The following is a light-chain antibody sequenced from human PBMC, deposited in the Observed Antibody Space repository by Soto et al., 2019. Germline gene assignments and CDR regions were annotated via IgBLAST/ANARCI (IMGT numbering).Light chain of an antibody. V-gene: IGKV3-20*01. J-gene: IGKJ1*01. CDR2: GAS. CDR1: QSVSSSY. Sequence: EIVLTQSPGTLSLSPGERATLSCRASQSVSSSYLAWYQQKPGQAPRLLIYGASSRDTGIPDRFSGSGSGTDFTLTISRLEPEDFAVYYCQQYGLRTFGQGHKVEIK. CDR3: QQYGLRT.